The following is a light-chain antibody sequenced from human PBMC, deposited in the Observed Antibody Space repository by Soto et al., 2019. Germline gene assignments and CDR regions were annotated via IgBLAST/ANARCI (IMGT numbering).Light chain of an antibody. V-gene: IGKV3D-15*01. CDR1: HSAGNY. Sequence: EIVMTQSPATLSVSPGETPSLSCRASHSAGNYLAWYQQKPGQAPRLLIYYISTRATGIPARFSGSGSGTEFTLTINSLQSEDSAVYYCQQRNRWPITFGQGTRLEIK. J-gene: IGKJ5*01. CDR2: YIS. CDR3: QQRNRWPIT.